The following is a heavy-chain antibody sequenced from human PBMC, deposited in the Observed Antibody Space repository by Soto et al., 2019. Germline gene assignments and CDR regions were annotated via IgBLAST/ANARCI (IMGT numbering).Heavy chain of an antibody. Sequence: QVQLVQSGAEVKKPGASVKVSCKASGYTFTSYDINWVRQATGQGLEWMGWMNPNSGNTGYAQKLQGRVTMPRNTSISTAYMELSSLRSEDTAVYYCESFNYDFWSGYPQSTDYWGQGTLVTVSS. CDR3: ESFNYDFWSGYPQSTDY. D-gene: IGHD3-3*01. V-gene: IGHV1-8*01. CDR1: GYTFTSYD. CDR2: MNPNSGNT. J-gene: IGHJ4*02.